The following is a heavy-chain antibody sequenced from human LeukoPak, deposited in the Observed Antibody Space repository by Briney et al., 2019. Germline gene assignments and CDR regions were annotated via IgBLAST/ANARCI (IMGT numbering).Heavy chain of an antibody. CDR2: ISSSSSYI. J-gene: IGHJ4*02. D-gene: IGHD2-2*01. V-gene: IGHV3-21*01. CDR1: GFTFSSNS. CDR3: ARELIGVVPAATNDY. Sequence: GGSLGLSCAASGFTFSSNSMNWVRQAPGKGLEWVSSISSSSSYIYYADSVKGRFTISRDNAKNSLYLQMNSLRAEDTAVYYCARELIGVVPAATNDYWGQGTLVTVSS.